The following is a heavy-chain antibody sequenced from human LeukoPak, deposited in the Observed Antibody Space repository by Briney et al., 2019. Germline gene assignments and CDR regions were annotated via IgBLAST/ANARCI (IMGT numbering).Heavy chain of an antibody. D-gene: IGHD1-26*01. CDR1: GGTFSSYP. Sequence: SVKVSCKASGGTFSSYPISWVRQAPGQGLEWMGGIIPIFGTANYAQKFQGRVTITADESTSTAYTELSSLRSEDTAVYYCARGVGAHIESAFDYWGQGSLVTVSS. V-gene: IGHV1-69*13. CDR2: IIPIFGTA. CDR3: ARGVGAHIESAFDY. J-gene: IGHJ4*02.